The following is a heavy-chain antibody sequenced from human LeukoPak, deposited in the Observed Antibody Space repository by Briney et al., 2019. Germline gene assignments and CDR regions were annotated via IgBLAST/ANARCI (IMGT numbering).Heavy chain of an antibody. J-gene: IGHJ6*03. CDR3: ARLGGGYCSSTSCYLGGRHYYYYYMDV. V-gene: IGHV1-18*01. CDR1: GYTFTSYG. Sequence: ASVKVSCKASGYTFTSYGISWVRQAPGQGLEWMGWISAYNGNTNYAQKLQGRVTMTTDTSTSTAYMELRSLRSDDTAVYYCARLGGGYCSSTSCYLGGRHYYYYYMDVWGKGTTVTVSS. D-gene: IGHD2-2*01. CDR2: ISAYNGNT.